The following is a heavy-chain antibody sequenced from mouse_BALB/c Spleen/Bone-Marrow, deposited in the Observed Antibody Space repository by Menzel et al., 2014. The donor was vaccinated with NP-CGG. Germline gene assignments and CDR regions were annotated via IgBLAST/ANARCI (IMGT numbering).Heavy chain of an antibody. CDR3: TREGAY. CDR2: INHSNGYT. V-gene: IGHV1S81*02. CDR1: GYTFXSYY. J-gene: IGHJ3*01. Sequence: QVQLKQSGAELVKPGASVKLSCKASGYTFXSYYMYWVKQRPGQGLEWIGEINHSNGYTNFNEKFKSKATLTVDKSSSTAYMQLSSLTSEDSAVYYCTREGAYWRQGTLVTVSA.